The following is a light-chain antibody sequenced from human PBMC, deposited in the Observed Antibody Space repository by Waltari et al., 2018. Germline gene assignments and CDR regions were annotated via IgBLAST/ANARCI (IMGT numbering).Light chain of an antibody. J-gene: IGKJ1*01. V-gene: IGKV3-20*01. CDR3: QQYGSSPET. Sequence: EIVLTQSPGTLSLSPGERATLSCRASRSVSNSFLAWYQQKPGQAPRLLIYGASSRATGIPGRFSGSGSGTDFTLTISRLEPEDFTVYYCQQYGSSPETFGQGTKVEIK. CDR2: GAS. CDR1: RSVSNSF.